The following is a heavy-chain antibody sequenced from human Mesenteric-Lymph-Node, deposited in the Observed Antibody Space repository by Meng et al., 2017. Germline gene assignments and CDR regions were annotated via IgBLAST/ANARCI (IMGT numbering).Heavy chain of an antibody. D-gene: IGHD1-1*01. J-gene: IGHJ4*02. CDR2: IYHSGST. V-gene: IGHV4-4*02. CDR1: GGSSSSVYW. CDR3: GRDQGRQLINH. Sequence: QVQLQEAGPGLVKPSETLSLTCAVAGGSSSSVYWWTWVRQSPGKGLEWIGEIYHSGSTNYNPSLKSRVVISVDRSKNQFSLNLSSVTAADTAVYYCGRDQGRQLINHWGQGTLVTVSS.